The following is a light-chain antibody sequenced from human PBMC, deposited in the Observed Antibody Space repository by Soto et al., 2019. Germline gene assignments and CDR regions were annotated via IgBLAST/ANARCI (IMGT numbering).Light chain of an antibody. Sequence: QSVLTQPPSASGTPGQRVTISCSGATSNLGSNYVYWYQHLPGTAPKLLIYTANERPSGVPDRFSGSKSGTSASLAISGLRSEDEADYYWAAWDDNLRGYWVFGGGTKVTVL. J-gene: IGLJ2*01. CDR1: TSNLGSNY. CDR3: AAWDDNLRGYWV. V-gene: IGLV1-47*02. CDR2: TAN.